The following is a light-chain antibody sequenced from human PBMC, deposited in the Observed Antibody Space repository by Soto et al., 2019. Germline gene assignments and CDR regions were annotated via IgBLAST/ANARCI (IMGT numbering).Light chain of an antibody. CDR2: GAS. J-gene: IGKJ5*01. CDR3: QQYNNWPPIT. V-gene: IGKV3-15*01. CDR1: ESVRTS. Sequence: VLTQSPATLSVSPGERVTLSCRASESVRTSLAWYQHKPGRSPSLLMYGASTRATGIPARFSGSGSGTEFTLTISSLQSEDFAVYYCQQYNNWPPITFGQGTRLEIK.